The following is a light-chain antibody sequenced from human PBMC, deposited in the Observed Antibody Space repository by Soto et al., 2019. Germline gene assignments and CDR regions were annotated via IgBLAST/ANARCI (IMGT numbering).Light chain of an antibody. V-gene: IGKV3-15*01. Sequence: EIVMTQSPATLSVSPGERVILSCRASQSVGSNLAWYQQRPGQAPRLLIFGASTRATGFPARFSGSGSGTEFTLTISRLQSEDFAVYYCQQYDKWPPWTFGKGTKVEIK. CDR1: QSVGSN. CDR3: QQYDKWPPWT. CDR2: GAS. J-gene: IGKJ1*01.